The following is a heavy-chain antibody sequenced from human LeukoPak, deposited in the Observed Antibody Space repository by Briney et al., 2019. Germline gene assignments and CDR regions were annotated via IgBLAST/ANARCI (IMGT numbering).Heavy chain of an antibody. D-gene: IGHD3-9*01. J-gene: IGHJ4*02. CDR2: ISSRSSTI. Sequence: PGGSLRLSCAASGFTFSTYPMNWVRQAPGKGLEWVSYISSRSSTIYYADSVKGRFTISRDNAKNSLYLQMNSLRAEDTAVYYCARGPHVFGDILTGYYKEGYFDYWGQGTLVTVSS. V-gene: IGHV3-48*01. CDR3: ARGPHVFGDILTGYYKEGYFDY. CDR1: GFTFSTYP.